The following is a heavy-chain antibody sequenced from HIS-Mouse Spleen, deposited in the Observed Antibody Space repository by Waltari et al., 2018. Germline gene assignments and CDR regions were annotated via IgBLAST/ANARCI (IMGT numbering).Heavy chain of an antibody. J-gene: IGHJ4*02. CDR2: ISYDGSNK. Sequence: KGLEWVAVISYDGSNKYYADSVKGRFTISRDNSKNTLYLQMNSLRAEDTAVYYCAKDRGSQFDYWGQGTLVTVSS. D-gene: IGHD1-26*01. CDR3: AKDRGSQFDY. V-gene: IGHV3-30*18.